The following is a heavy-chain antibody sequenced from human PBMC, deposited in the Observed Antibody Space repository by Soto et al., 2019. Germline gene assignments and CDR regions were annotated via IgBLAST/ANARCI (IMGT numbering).Heavy chain of an antibody. J-gene: IGHJ4*02. Sequence: KPSETLSLTCTVSGGSISSGDYYWTWIRQPPGKGLEWIGYIYNGETTYKNPSLTSRVTMSVDTSNNQFSLKLSSVSAADTAVYYCARGPSGDKVDYWGQGTLVTVSS. V-gene: IGHV4-30-4*01. CDR3: ARGPSGDKVDY. CDR2: IYNGETT. D-gene: IGHD7-27*01. CDR1: GGSISSGDYY.